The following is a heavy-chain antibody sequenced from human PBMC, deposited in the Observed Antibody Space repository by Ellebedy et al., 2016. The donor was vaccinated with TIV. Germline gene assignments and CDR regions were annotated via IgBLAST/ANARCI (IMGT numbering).Heavy chain of an antibody. CDR1: GFTVSSNY. Sequence: GESLKISXAASGFTVSSNYMSWVRQAPGKGLEWVSVIYSGGSTYYADSVKGRFTISRDNSKNTLYLQMNSLRAEDTAVYYCARGGARIQLWFFLGYWGQGTLVTVSS. CDR3: ARGGARIQLWFFLGY. D-gene: IGHD5-18*01. V-gene: IGHV3-53*01. J-gene: IGHJ4*02. CDR2: IYSGGST.